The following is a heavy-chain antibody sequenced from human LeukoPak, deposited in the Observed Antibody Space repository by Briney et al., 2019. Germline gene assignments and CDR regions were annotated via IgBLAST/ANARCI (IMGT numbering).Heavy chain of an antibody. D-gene: IGHD4-17*01. J-gene: IGHJ4*02. CDR3: AREAISVTTLQHFVY. V-gene: IGHV3-20*04. CDR2: INWDGGNT. Sequence: GGSLRLSCAASGFIFDDYGMSWVRQAPGKGLEWVSGINWDGGNTGHVDSVKGRFTISRDSAKNSLYLQMNSLRAEDTAVYYCAREAISVTTLQHFVYWGQGTLVTVSS. CDR1: GFIFDDYG.